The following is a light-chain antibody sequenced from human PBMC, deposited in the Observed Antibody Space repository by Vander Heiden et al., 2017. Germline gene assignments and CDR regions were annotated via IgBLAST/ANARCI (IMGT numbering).Light chain of an antibody. CDR2: EVS. V-gene: IGLV2-8*01. CDR3: SSYTGSNDLI. J-gene: IGLJ2*01. Sequence: QSALTQPPSASASSGQPVTISCTGTSNDVGGYNYVSWYQHRPAKAPNLIIYEVSKRPSGVPDRFSGSKSGNTASLTVSGLQAEDEADYYCSSYTGSNDLIFGGGTKLTVL. CDR1: SNDVGGYNY.